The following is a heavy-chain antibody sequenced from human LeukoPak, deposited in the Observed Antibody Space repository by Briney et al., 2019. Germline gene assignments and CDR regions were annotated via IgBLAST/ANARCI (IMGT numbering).Heavy chain of an antibody. Sequence: SETLSLTCAVYGGSFTGHHWNWIRQSAGKGLEWIGEVNHRGTTNYNPSLKSRVTISVDTSKNQFFLKLTSVTAADTAVYYCARDPTTVVTLPYYFDFWGQGTLVTASS. CDR1: GGSFTGHH. D-gene: IGHD4-23*01. CDR2: VNHRGTT. V-gene: IGHV4-34*01. J-gene: IGHJ4*02. CDR3: ARDPTTVVTLPYYFDF.